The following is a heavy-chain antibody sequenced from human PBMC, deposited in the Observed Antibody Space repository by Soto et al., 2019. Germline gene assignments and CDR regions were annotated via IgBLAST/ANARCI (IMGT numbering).Heavy chain of an antibody. CDR1: GGSITSSY. CDR3: ARGKDAFFYFGLDV. V-gene: IGHV4-59*01. Sequence: PSETLSLTCTVSGGSITSSYWSWIRRPPGKGLEWIAYIYDTGISGYTPSTSYNPALKSRVTMAVDTSKSQFSLKLTSGTAADTAVYYCARGKDAFFYFGLDVWGQGITVTVS. CDR2: IYDTGISGYTPST. J-gene: IGHJ6*02.